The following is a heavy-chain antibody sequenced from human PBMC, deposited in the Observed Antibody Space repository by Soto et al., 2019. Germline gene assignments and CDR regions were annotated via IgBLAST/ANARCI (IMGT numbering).Heavy chain of an antibody. CDR1: GGSISSYY. Sequence: SETLSLTCTVSGGSISSYYWSWIRQPPGKGLEWIGYIYYSGSTNYNPSLKSRVTISVDTSKNQFSLKLSSVTAADTAVYYCGREKRTFFGGAPHPPFDSGGQEPLFPVP. CDR3: GREKRTFFGGAPHPPFDS. J-gene: IGHJ4*02. CDR2: IYYSGST. D-gene: IGHD3-3*01. V-gene: IGHV4-59*01.